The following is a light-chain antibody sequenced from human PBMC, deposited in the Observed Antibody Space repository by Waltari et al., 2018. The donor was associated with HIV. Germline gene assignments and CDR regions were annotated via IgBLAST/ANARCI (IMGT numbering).Light chain of an antibody. CDR2: DAS. J-gene: IGKJ4*01. V-gene: IGKV1-13*02. CDR3: QQFNTYPLP. Sequence: AIQLTRSPSSMHVSIGDRVTITCRARQGICRSLAWHQEKQGNAPKLLFYDASSLKSGIPSMFSGSVSATDVTLTISSLQHEDFAIYYCQQFNTYPLPFGGGTKVEIK. CDR1: QGICRS.